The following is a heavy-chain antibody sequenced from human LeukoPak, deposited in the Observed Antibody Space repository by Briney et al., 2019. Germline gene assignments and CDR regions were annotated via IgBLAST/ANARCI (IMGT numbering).Heavy chain of an antibody. CDR1: GFTFSNYA. CDR2: ITGSGGNR. J-gene: IGHJ1*01. Sequence: HPGGSLRLSCAGSGFTFSNYAMIWVRQAPGKGLEWVSAITGSGGNRFYAGSVKGRFTISRDNSKNTLYLQMNSLRGDATAVYYCAKDPNGDYIGAFDFQRWGQGTQVTVSS. CDR3: AKDPNGDYIGAFDFQR. V-gene: IGHV3-23*01. D-gene: IGHD4-17*01.